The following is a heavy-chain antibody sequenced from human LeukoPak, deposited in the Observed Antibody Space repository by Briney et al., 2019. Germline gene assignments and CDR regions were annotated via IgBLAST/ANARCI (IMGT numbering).Heavy chain of an antibody. D-gene: IGHD7-27*01. CDR2: ISGSGGST. J-gene: IGHJ4*02. CDR1: GFTVSSNY. V-gene: IGHV3-23*01. CDR3: ARAAPILGDY. Sequence: GGSLRLSCAASGFTVSSNYMSWVRQAPGKGLEWVSAISGSGGSTYYADSVKGRFTISRDNSKNTLYLQMNSLRAEDTAVYYCARAAPILGDYWGQGTLVTVSS.